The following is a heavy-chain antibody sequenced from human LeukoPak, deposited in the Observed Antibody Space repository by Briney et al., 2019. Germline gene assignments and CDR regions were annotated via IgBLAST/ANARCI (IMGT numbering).Heavy chain of an antibody. Sequence: GGSLRLSCAASGFTFSSYGMHWVRQVPGKGLEWVAVISYDGSNKYYADSVKGRFTISRDNSKNTLYLQMNSLRAEDTAVYYCAKDGFEYSSSSSLPDYWGQGTLVTVSS. CDR1: GFTFSSYG. V-gene: IGHV3-30*18. CDR3: AKDGFEYSSSSSLPDY. CDR2: ISYDGSNK. D-gene: IGHD6-6*01. J-gene: IGHJ4*02.